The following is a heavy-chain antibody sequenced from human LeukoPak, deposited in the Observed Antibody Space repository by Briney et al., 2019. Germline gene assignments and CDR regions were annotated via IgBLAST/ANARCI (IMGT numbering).Heavy chain of an antibody. CDR3: AKDQTAGAIDY. Sequence: PGGSLRLSCAASGFTFSNYGMSWVRQAPGRGLEWVSSVSASGRRTYYAGSVRGRFTISGDSSNNTLYLQMASLRAEDTAAYYCAKDQTAGAIDYWGQGTLVTVSS. J-gene: IGHJ4*02. CDR2: VSASGRRT. V-gene: IGHV3-23*01. CDR1: GFTFSNYG. D-gene: IGHD6-13*01.